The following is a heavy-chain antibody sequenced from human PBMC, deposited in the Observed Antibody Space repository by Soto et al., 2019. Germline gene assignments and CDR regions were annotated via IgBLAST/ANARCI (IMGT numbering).Heavy chain of an antibody. J-gene: IGHJ5*02. V-gene: IGHV1-69*08. CDR1: GGTLNTYT. CDR3: ARAVTAMEALYHYDT. Sequence: QLQLVQSGAAVKKPGSSVKVSCKASGGTLNTYTISWVRQAPGQGLEWMGSILPFLGRTNYAKKFQGRDTITADQSTSTMELSGLRSEDTALYFCARAVTAMEALYHYDTWGQGTLVTVSS. CDR2: ILPFLGRT. D-gene: IGHD5-18*01.